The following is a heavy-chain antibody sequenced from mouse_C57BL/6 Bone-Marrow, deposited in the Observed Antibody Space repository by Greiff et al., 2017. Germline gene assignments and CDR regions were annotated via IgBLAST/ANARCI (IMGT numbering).Heavy chain of an antibody. CDR3: ARKVRPMDY. V-gene: IGHV1-80*01. CDR2: IYPGDGGT. J-gene: IGHJ4*01. Sequence: VQGLESGAELVKPGASVKISCKASGYAFSSYWMNWVKQRPGQGLEWIGQIYPGDGGTNYNGKFKGKATLTADKSSSTAYMQLRSLPSEASAVXCCARKVRPMDYWGQGTSVTVS. D-gene: IGHD1-3*01. CDR1: GYAFSSYW.